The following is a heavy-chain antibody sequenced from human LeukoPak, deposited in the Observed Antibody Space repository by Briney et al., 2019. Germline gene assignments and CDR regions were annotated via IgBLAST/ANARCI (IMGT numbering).Heavy chain of an antibody. CDR3: ARRRYDSDSSTFDV. CDR1: GYSFTHYW. J-gene: IGHJ3*01. Sequence: GESLKISCKGSGYSFTHYWIAWVRQTPGKGLEWMGIIYPGDSDTRYRPSFEGQVTISADKSISTAYLDWSSLKASDTAMYYCARRRYDSDSSTFDVWGQGTMVTVSS. D-gene: IGHD3-22*01. V-gene: IGHV5-51*01. CDR2: IYPGDSDT.